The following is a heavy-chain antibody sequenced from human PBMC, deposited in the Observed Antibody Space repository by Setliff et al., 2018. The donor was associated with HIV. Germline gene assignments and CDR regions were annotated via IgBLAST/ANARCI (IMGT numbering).Heavy chain of an antibody. CDR3: ARLHYFDTRGRPRAFDY. CDR1: RYTFTDYY. V-gene: IGHV1-2*02. J-gene: IGHJ4*02. Sequence: ASVKVSCKASRYTFTDYYIHWVRQAPGQGLEWMGWINFNSGGTNYAQKFQGRVTMTRDTSISTAYMEVSRLRSDDTAVYYCARLHYFDTRGRPRAFDYWGQGTLVTVSS. CDR2: INFNSGGT. D-gene: IGHD3-22*01.